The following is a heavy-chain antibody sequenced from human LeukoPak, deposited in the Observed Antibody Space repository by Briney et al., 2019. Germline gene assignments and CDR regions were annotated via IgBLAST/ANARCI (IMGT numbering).Heavy chain of an antibody. D-gene: IGHD1-26*01. CDR1: GFTFSGHW. Sequence: AGGSLRLSCAASGFTFSGHWMSWVRQTPEKGLEWVANIKQDGYEKYYVDSVKGRFTISRDNAKNSLYLQMNSLRADDTAIYYCARDKIVGPTTLDYWGQGTLVTVSS. J-gene: IGHJ4*02. CDR3: ARDKIVGPTTLDY. V-gene: IGHV3-7*01. CDR2: IKQDGYEK.